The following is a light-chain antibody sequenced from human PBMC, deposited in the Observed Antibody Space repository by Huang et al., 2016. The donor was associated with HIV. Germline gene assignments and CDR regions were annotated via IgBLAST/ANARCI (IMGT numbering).Light chain of an antibody. CDR2: DAS. J-gene: IGKJ5*01. Sequence: PGERATLSCRASQSVSSYLAWYQQKPGQAPRLLIYDASNRATGIPARFSGRGSGTDFTLTIRSLEPEDFAVYYCQQRSNWHSITFGQGTRLEIK. V-gene: IGKV3-11*01. CDR3: QQRSNWHSIT. CDR1: QSVSSY.